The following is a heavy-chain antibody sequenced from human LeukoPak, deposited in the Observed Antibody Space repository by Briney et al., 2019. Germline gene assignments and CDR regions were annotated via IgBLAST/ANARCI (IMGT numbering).Heavy chain of an antibody. CDR3: AKGPVKNFGGDCFDYYYLGV. CDR2: ISYDGSNK. CDR1: GFTFSSYA. J-gene: IGHJ6*03. Sequence: PGGSLRLSCAASGFTFSSYAMSWVRQAPGKGLEWVAVISYDGSNKYYADSVKGRFTISRDNSKNTLYLQMNSLRAKDTAVSYFAKGPVKNFGGDCFDYYYLGVWGKGTTVTGSS. D-gene: IGHD2-21*02. V-gene: IGHV3-30*18.